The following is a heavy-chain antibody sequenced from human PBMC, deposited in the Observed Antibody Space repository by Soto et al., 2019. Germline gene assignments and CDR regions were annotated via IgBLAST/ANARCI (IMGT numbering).Heavy chain of an antibody. Sequence: SETLSLTCSVSGDSISSYYWSWIRQPAGQGLEWIGRFAIGGSSNYNPSLKSRVTMSVDTSKNQVSLKLSSVTAADSAVYFCPGLQSSYGYWFDPWGQGTLVTVSS. CDR2: FAIGGSS. CDR1: GDSISSYY. D-gene: IGHD5-18*01. V-gene: IGHV4-4*07. J-gene: IGHJ5*02. CDR3: PGLQSSYGYWFDP.